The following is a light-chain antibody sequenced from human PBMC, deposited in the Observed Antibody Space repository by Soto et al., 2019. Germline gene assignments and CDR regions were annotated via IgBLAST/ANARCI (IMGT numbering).Light chain of an antibody. CDR1: TSNIGAVSD. V-gene: IGLV1-40*01. CDR2: GDV. CDR3: QSYDSTLIAWV. J-gene: IGLJ3*02. Sequence: QPVLTQPPSVSGAPGQRVTISCTGTTSNIGAVSDVHWYQQLPGTAPKLLIYGDVNRPSGVPDRFSGSKSGSSASLAIAGLQAEDEAEYYCQSYDSTLIAWVFGGGTKVTVL.